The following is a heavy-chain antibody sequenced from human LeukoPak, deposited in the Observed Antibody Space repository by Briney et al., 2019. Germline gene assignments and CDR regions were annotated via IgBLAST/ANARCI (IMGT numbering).Heavy chain of an antibody. V-gene: IGHV4-59*01. CDR3: ARERAQPLFYGMDV. CDR1: GGSISSYY. J-gene: IGHJ6*02. D-gene: IGHD2-2*01. CDR2: IYYSGST. Sequence: SETLSLTCTVSGGSISSYYWSWIRQPPGKGLDGMGYIYYSGSTNYNPSLKSRVTISVDTSKNQFSLKLSSVTAADTAVYYCARERAQPLFYGMDVWGQGTTVTVSS.